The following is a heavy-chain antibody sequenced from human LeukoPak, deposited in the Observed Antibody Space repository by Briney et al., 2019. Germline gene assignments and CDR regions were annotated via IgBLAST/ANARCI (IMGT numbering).Heavy chain of an antibody. CDR3: AQEPGIVGAAYDY. CDR2: IRYDGSNK. Sequence: GGSLRLSCAASGFTFSSYGMHWVRQAPGKGLEWVAFIRYDGSNKYYADSVKGRFTISRDNSKNTLYLQMNSLRAEDTAVYYCAQEPGIVGAAYDYWGQGTLVTVSS. V-gene: IGHV3-30*02. D-gene: IGHD1-26*01. J-gene: IGHJ4*02. CDR1: GFTFSSYG.